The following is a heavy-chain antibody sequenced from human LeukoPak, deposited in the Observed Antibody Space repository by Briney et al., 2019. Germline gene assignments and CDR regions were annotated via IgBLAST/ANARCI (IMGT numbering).Heavy chain of an antibody. D-gene: IGHD3-10*01. CDR3: AKDRWGYYGSGSSYYFDY. Sequence: PGRSLRLSCAASGFTFSSYAMHWVRQAPGKGLEWVAVISYDGSNKYYADSVKGRFTISRDNSKNTLYLQMNSLRAEDTAVYYCAKDRWGYYGSGSSYYFDYWGQGTLVTVSS. CDR1: GFTFSSYA. V-gene: IGHV3-30-3*01. CDR2: ISYDGSNK. J-gene: IGHJ4*02.